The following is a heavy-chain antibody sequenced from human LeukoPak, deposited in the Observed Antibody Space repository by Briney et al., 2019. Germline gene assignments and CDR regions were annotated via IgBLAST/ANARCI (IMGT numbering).Heavy chain of an antibody. D-gene: IGHD3-10*01. V-gene: IGHV3-7*01. Sequence: GGSLRLSCAASGFTFSSYWMSWVRQAPGKGLEWVANIKQDGTEKYYVDSVRGRFTISRDNAESSLYLQMNSLRAEDTAVYYCARVGWFGELTRHPGGDYWGQGTLVTVSS. CDR3: ARVGWFGELTRHPGGDY. CDR1: GFTFSSYW. J-gene: IGHJ4*02. CDR2: IKQDGTEK.